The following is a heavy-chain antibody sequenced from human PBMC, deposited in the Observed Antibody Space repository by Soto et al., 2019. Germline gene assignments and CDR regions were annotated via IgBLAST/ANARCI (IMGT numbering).Heavy chain of an antibody. CDR3: ARHLSYGYGYAVFDY. CDR2: INHSEST. V-gene: IGHV4-34*01. CDR1: GGSFSGYY. Sequence: PSETLSLTCAVYGGSFSGYYWSWIRQPPGKGLEWIGEINHSESTNYNPSLKSRVTISVDTSKNQFSLKLTSVTAADTSVFHCARHLSYGYGYAVFDYWSQGTLVTVSS. D-gene: IGHD5-18*01. J-gene: IGHJ4*02.